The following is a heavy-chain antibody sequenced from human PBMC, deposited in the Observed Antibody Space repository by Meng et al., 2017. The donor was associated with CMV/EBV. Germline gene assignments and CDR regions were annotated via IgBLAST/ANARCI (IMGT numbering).Heavy chain of an antibody. D-gene: IGHD5-18*01. J-gene: IGHJ4*02. Sequence: QVQLQHWGAGLLKPSETLSLTCAVYGGSFSGYYWSWIRQPPGKGLEWIGEINHSGSTNYNPSLKSRVTISVDTSKNQFSLKLSSVTAADTAVYYCARGRGEDTAMVPFDYWGQGTLVTVSS. CDR1: GGSFSGYY. CDR2: INHSGST. V-gene: IGHV4-34*01. CDR3: ARGRGEDTAMVPFDY.